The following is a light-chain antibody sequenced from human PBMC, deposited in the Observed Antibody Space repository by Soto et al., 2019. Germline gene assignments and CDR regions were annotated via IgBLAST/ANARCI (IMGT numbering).Light chain of an antibody. V-gene: IGKV3-11*01. CDR3: LQRANWPGN. J-gene: IGKJ2*01. Sequence: EIVLTQSPATLSLSPGERATLSCRASQSVSSYLAWYQQKPGQAPRLLIYDASNRATGIPARFSGSGSGTDFTLTISSLEPEEFAVYYCLQRANWPGNFGQGTKLEIK. CDR1: QSVSSY. CDR2: DAS.